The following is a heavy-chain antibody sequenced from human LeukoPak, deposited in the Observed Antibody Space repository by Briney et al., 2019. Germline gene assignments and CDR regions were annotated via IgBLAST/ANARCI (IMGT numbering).Heavy chain of an antibody. J-gene: IGHJ4*02. V-gene: IGHV4-59*02. CDR1: GDSVSSYY. CDR3: ARHRFGHLFDT. Sequence: SETLSLTGTGSGDSVSSYYWSWIRQPPGKGLEWIGYIYHTGHTEYNPSLKSRVSISLDTSKSQFSLKLSSVTAADTAVYYCARHRFGHLFDTWGQGTLVTVSS. D-gene: IGHD3-16*01. CDR2: IYHTGHT.